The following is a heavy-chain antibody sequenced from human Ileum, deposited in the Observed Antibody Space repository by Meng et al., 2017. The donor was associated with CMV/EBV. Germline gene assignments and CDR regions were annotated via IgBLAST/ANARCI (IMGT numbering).Heavy chain of an antibody. D-gene: IGHD3-16*01. V-gene: IGHV3-21*01. CDR2: ISTSGNSM. J-gene: IGHJ4*02. CDR3: TRAASGGGPVGEPTDY. CDR1: FTFSSYS. Sequence: FTFSSYSMNGVRQAPGKGLEWVSSISTSGNSMYYADSVRGRFTISRDNAKNSLYLQMNSLRAEDMAVYYCTRAASGGGPVGEPTDYWGQGTLVTVSS.